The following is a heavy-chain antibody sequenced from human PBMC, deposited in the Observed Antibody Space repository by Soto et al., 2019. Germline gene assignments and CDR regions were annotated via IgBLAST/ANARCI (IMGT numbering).Heavy chain of an antibody. Sequence: GTLYLTCTVSGCSISSYYWSWIRQPAGKGLEWIGRIYTSGSTNYNPSLKSRVTMSVDTSKNQFSLKLSSVTAADTAVYYCARATGGLRPYYGMDVWGQGTTVTVSS. CDR3: ARATGGLRPYYGMDV. CDR2: IYTSGST. CDR1: GCSISSYY. V-gene: IGHV4-4*07. J-gene: IGHJ6*02. D-gene: IGHD5-12*01.